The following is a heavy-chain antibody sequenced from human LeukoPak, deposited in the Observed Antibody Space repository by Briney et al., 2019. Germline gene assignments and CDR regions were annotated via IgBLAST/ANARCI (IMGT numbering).Heavy chain of an antibody. D-gene: IGHD2-2*01. CDR3: ARAQVPCSSTSCYVNWFDP. V-gene: IGHV4-39*01. CDR1: GVSISSSNSY. J-gene: IGHJ5*02. Sequence: SETLSLTCTVSGVSISSSNSYWGWIRQPPGKGLEWIGSIYYSGNTYYNASLKSQVSISIDTSKNQFSLRLTSVTAADTAVYYCARAQVPCSSTSCYVNWFDPWGQGTLVTVSS. CDR2: IYYSGNT.